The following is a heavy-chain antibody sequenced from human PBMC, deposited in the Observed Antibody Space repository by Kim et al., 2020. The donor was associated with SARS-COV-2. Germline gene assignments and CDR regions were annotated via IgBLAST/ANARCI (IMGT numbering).Heavy chain of an antibody. Sequence: ASVKVSCKASGYTFTSYGISWVRQAPGQGLEWMGWISAYNGNTNYAQKLQGRVTMTTDTSTSTAYMELRSLRSDDTAVYYCARVIRSGWFDAEYFQHWGQGTLVTVSS. CDR1: GYTFTSYG. CDR2: ISAYNGNT. V-gene: IGHV1-18*04. D-gene: IGHD3-10*01. CDR3: ARVIRSGWFDAEYFQH. J-gene: IGHJ1*01.